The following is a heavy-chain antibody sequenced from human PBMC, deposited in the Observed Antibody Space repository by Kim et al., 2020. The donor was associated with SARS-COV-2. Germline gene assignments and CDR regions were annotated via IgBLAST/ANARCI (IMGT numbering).Heavy chain of an antibody. J-gene: IGHJ4*02. CDR3: ARHSSSWGLYY. V-gene: IGHV4-39*01. CDR2: IYYSGST. CDR1: GGSISSSSYY. D-gene: IGHD6-13*01. Sequence: SETLSLTCTVSGGSISSSSYYWGWIRQPPGKGLEWIGSIYYSGSTYYNPSLKSRVTISVDTSKNQFSLKLSSVTAADTAVYYCARHSSSWGLYYWGQGTLVTVSS.